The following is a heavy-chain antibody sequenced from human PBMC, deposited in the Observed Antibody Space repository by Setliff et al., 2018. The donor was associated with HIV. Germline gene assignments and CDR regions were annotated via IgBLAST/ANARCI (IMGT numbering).Heavy chain of an antibody. CDR3: ARDFMATTNGFDY. Sequence: LRLSCAASRFIFSSYSMNWVRQAPGKGLEWVSSISSSTSYIFYADSVKGRFTISRDNAKNSLYLQMDSLRAEDTAVYYCARDFMATTNGFDYWGQGTLVTVSS. CDR1: RFIFSSYS. D-gene: IGHD5-12*01. J-gene: IGHJ4*02. V-gene: IGHV3-21*01. CDR2: ISSSTSYI.